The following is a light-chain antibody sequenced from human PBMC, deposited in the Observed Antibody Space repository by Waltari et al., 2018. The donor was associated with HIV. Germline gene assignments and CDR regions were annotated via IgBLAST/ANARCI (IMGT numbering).Light chain of an antibody. V-gene: IGLV2-14*03. Sequence: QSALTQPASVSGSPGQSITISCTGTSSDVGGYNYVSWYQQHPGKAPKLMIYDVSNRPSGGLNRFSGSKSGNAASLTISGLQAEDEADYYCSSYTSSSTLVFGGGTKLTVL. J-gene: IGLJ2*01. CDR3: SSYTSSSTLV. CDR1: SSDVGGYNY. CDR2: DVS.